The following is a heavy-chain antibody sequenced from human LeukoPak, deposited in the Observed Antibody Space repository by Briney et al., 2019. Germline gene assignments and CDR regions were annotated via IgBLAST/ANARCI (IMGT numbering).Heavy chain of an antibody. V-gene: IGHV4-30-4*01. CDR1: GGSISSGDYY. CDR3: AREARYCSSTSCYTVGSGGGEDAFDI. Sequence: SQTLSLTCTVSGGSISSGDYYWSWIRRPPGKGLEWIGYIYYSGSTYYNPSLKSRVTISVDTSKNQFSLKLSSVTAADTALYYCAREARYCSSTSCYTVGSGGGEDAFDIWGQGTMVTVSS. CDR2: IYYSGST. J-gene: IGHJ3*02. D-gene: IGHD2-2*02.